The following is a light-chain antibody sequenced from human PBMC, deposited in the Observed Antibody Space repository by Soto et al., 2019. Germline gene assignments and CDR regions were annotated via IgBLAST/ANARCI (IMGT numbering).Light chain of an antibody. CDR1: MRDVGAYNL. CDR2: EVR. CDR3: KSYAGSNTYV. Sequence: QSVLTQPASVSGSPGQSITISCAGTMRDVGAYNLVSWYQQHPGRVPQLIIYEVRNRPSGISFRFSGSKSGNTASLTISGLQAEDEADYYCKSYAGSNTYVFGSGTKVTVL. V-gene: IGLV2-14*01. J-gene: IGLJ1*01.